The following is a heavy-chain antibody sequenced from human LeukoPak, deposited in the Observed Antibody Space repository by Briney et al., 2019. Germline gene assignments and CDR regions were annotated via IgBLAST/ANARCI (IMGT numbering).Heavy chain of an antibody. J-gene: IGHJ4*02. Sequence: ASVKVSCTASGYTFTSYGISWVRQAPGQGLEWMGWINPNSGGTNYAQKVQGRVTMTRDTSISTAYMELSRLRSDGTAVYYCARDTGYYYDSSGDFDYWGQGTLVTVSS. CDR1: GYTFTSYG. CDR3: ARDTGYYYDSSGDFDY. V-gene: IGHV1-2*02. D-gene: IGHD3-22*01. CDR2: INPNSGGT.